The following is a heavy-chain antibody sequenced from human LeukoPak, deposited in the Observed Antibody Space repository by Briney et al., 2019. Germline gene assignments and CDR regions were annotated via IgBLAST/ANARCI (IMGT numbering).Heavy chain of an antibody. CDR2: INHSGST. CDR3: ARGPGTWYYY. Sequence: SSETLSLTCAVYGGSFSGYYWSWIRQPPGKGLEWIGEINHSGSTNYNPSLKSRVTISIDTSKNQFSLKLSSVTAADTALYYCARGPGTWYYYWGQGTLVTVSS. CDR1: GGSFSGYY. V-gene: IGHV4-34*01. D-gene: IGHD6-13*01. J-gene: IGHJ4*02.